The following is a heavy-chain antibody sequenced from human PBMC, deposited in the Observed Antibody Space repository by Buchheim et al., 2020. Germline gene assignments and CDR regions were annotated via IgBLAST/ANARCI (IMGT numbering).Heavy chain of an antibody. CDR2: ISYSSSSI. D-gene: IGHD3-16*01. CDR3: ARGRIITPDFGMDV. CDR1: GFTFSSYA. Sequence: EVQLLESGGGLVQPGGSLRLSCAASGFTFSSYAMSWVRQAPGKGLEWVSYISYSSSSIYYADSVKGRFTISRDSAKNSLYLQMNSLRDEDTAVYYCARGRIITPDFGMDVWGQGTT. V-gene: IGHV3-48*02. J-gene: IGHJ6*02.